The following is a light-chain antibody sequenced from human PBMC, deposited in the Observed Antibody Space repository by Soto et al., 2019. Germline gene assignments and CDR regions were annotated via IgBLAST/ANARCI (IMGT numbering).Light chain of an antibody. V-gene: IGLV2-14*01. CDR2: EVT. Sequence: QSALTQPASVSGSPGQSITISCTGTSSDVGDYNYVSWYQQHPGKAPKLIIYEVTNRPSGVSNRFSGSKSGNTASLTISGLQAEDEADYYCNSHTSSTTRVFGGGTKLTVL. CDR3: NSHTSSTTRV. CDR1: SSDVGDYNY. J-gene: IGLJ3*02.